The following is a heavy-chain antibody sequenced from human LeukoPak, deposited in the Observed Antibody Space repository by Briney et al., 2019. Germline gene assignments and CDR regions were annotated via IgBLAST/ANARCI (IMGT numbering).Heavy chain of an antibody. CDR3: AKRDIVGASWHFDY. CDR1: GFTFSSYG. V-gene: IGHV3-30*18. J-gene: IGHJ4*02. Sequence: QPGRSLRLSCAASGFTFSSYGMHWVRQAPGKGLEWVAVISYDGSNKYYADSVKGRFTISRDNSKNTLYLRMNSLRAEDTAVYYCAKRDIVGASWHFDYWGQGTLVTVSS. CDR2: ISYDGSNK. D-gene: IGHD1-26*01.